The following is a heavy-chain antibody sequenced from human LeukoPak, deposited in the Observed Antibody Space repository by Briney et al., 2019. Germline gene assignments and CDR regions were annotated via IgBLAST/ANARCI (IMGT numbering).Heavy chain of an antibody. CDR1: GFTFDDYA. CDR3: AKPYGEPYCSSTSCVGMDV. J-gene: IGHJ6*02. D-gene: IGHD2-2*01. V-gene: IGHV3-9*01. Sequence: GGSLRLSCAASGFTFDDYAMHWVRQAPGKGLEWVSGISWNSGSIGYADSVKGRFTISRDNAKNSLYLQMNSLRAEDTALYYCAKPYGEPYCSSTSCVGMDVWGQGTTVTVSS. CDR2: ISWNSGSI.